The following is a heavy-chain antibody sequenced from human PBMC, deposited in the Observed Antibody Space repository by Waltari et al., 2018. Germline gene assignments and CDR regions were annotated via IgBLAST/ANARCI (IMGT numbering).Heavy chain of an antibody. V-gene: IGHV1-69*08. CDR1: GGTFSSYT. J-gene: IGHJ4*02. D-gene: IGHD6-19*01. Sequence: QVQLVQSGAEVKKPGSSVKVSCKASGGTFSSYTIGWVRQAPGQGLEWRGRIIPILGIANYAQKFQGRVTITADKSTSTAYMELSSLRSEDTAVYYCARDEIAVAGTGDYWGQGTLVTVSS. CDR2: IIPILGIA. CDR3: ARDEIAVAGTGDY.